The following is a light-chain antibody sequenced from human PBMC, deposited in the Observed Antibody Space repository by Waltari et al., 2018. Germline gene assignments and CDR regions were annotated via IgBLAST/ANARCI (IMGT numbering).Light chain of an antibody. CDR1: QSVSDSY. CDR2: GTS. CDR3: QHYGTSLPWT. V-gene: IGKV3-20*01. Sequence: EIALVQSPGSLSLSPGESATIPCRASQSVSDSYSAWFQHKPGQPPRLLIFGTSTRATGIPDRFSGSGSCIEFTLTISRVEAEDFAVYFCQHYGTSLPWTFGQGTKVEIK. J-gene: IGKJ1*01.